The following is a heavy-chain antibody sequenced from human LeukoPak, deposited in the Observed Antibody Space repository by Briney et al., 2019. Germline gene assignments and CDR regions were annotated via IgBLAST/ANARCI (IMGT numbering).Heavy chain of an antibody. Sequence: SETLSLTCTVSGGSISSYYWSWIRQPPGKGLEWIGYIYDSGSTNYHPSLKSRVTISVDRYKSQFSLELSSVTAADTAVYYCARVIGWSPLYYYYYYMDVWGKGTTVTVSS. CDR3: ARVIGWSPLYYYYYYMDV. CDR2: IYDSGST. D-gene: IGHD6-19*01. V-gene: IGHV4-59*12. CDR1: GGSISSYY. J-gene: IGHJ6*03.